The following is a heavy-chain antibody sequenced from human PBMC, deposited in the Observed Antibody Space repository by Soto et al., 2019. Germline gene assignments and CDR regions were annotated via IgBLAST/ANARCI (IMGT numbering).Heavy chain of an antibody. Sequence: SVKVSCKASGGTFSSYTISWVRQAPGQVLEWMGRIIPILGIANYAQKFQGRVTITADKSTSTAYMELSSLRPEDTAVYYCARKGYCSGGSCYVAEDAFDIWGQGTMVTVSS. CDR1: GGTFSSYT. V-gene: IGHV1-69*02. CDR3: ARKGYCSGGSCYVAEDAFDI. D-gene: IGHD2-15*01. J-gene: IGHJ3*02. CDR2: IIPILGIA.